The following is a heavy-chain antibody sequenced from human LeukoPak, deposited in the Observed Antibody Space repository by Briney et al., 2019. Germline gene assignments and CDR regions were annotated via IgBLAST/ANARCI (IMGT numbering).Heavy chain of an antibody. CDR2: ISSTGNT. CDR3: SRGSKDTTTWSPDY. J-gene: IGHJ4*02. Sequence: GGSLRLPCAASGFTFSTYDMHWVRQATGKGLEWVSAISSTGNTYYPGSVRGRFTISRENAKNSLYLQMNSLRAGDTAVYYCSRGSKDTTTWSPDYWGQGTLVTVSS. CDR1: GFTFSTYD. D-gene: IGHD2-15*01. V-gene: IGHV3-13*01.